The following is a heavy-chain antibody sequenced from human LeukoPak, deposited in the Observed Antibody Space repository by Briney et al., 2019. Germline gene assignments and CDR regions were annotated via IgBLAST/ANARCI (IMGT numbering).Heavy chain of an antibody. Sequence: GGSLRLSCAASGFTFSSYDMHWVRQATGKGLEWVSATGTAGDTYYPGSVKGRFTISRENAKNSLYLQMNSLRAGDTAVYYCARGTKPDYGDHYYFDYWGQGTLVTVSS. D-gene: IGHD4-17*01. CDR3: ARGTKPDYGDHYYFDY. CDR1: GFTFSSYD. CDR2: TGTAGDT. J-gene: IGHJ4*02. V-gene: IGHV3-13*01.